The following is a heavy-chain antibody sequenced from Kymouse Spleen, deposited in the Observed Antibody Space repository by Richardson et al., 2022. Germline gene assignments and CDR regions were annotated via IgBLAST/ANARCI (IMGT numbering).Heavy chain of an antibody. CDR2: ISWNSGSI. D-gene: IGHD3-22*01. Sequence: EVQLVESGGGLVQPGRSLRLSCAASGFTFDDYAMHWVRQAPGKGLEWVSGISWNSGSIGYADSVKGRFTISRDNAKNSLYLQMNSLRAEDTALYYCAKDILL***WLFWGQGTLVTVSS. V-gene: IGHV3-9*01. CDR3: AKDILL***WLF. CDR1: GFTFDDYA. J-gene: IGHJ4*02,IGHJ5*02.